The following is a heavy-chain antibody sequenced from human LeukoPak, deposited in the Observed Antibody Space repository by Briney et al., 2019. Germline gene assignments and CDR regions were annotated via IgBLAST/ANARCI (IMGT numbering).Heavy chain of an antibody. Sequence: GGSLRLSCAASGFTFSDYYMSWIRQAPGKGLEWVSYISSSSSYIYYADSVKGRFTISRDNAKNSLYLQMNSLRAEDTAVYYCARFYYDSSGYYCLDYWGQGTLVTVSS. V-gene: IGHV3-11*06. CDR2: ISSSSSYI. D-gene: IGHD3-22*01. J-gene: IGHJ4*02. CDR1: GFTFSDYY. CDR3: ARFYYDSSGYYCLDY.